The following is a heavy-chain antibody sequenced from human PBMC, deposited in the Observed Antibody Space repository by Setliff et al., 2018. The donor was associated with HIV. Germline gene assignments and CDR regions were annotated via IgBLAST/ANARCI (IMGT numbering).Heavy chain of an antibody. CDR3: ANLWELGA. J-gene: IGHJ5*02. CDR1: GFIFNTYS. V-gene: IGHV3-48*01. CDR2: IGGSGSAI. Sequence: PGGSLRLSCAVSGFIFNTYSMNWVRQAPGKGLEWVSYIGGSGSAIYYADSVKGRFTISRDNAKNSLYLQLNSLRAEDTAVYLCANLWELGAWGQGTLVTVSS. D-gene: IGHD3-16*01.